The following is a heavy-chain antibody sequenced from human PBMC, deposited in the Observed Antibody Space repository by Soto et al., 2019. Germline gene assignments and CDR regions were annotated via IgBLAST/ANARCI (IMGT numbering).Heavy chain of an antibody. CDR2: ISSDGSST. J-gene: IGHJ4*02. Sequence: GGSLRLSCAASGFTLSSYWMHWARQAPGKGLVWVSRISSDGSSTNYADSVKGRFTISRDNAENSLYLQMNSLRAEDTAVYYCARDYRADWGPGTLVTVSS. D-gene: IGHD1-26*01. CDR1: GFTLSSYW. V-gene: IGHV3-74*01. CDR3: ARDYRAD.